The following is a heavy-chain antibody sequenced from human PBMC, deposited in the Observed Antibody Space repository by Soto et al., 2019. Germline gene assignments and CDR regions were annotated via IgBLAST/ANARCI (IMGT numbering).Heavy chain of an antibody. CDR2: IIPIFGTA. CDR3: ARREAVDGVNALSYYDGMDV. D-gene: IGHD3-10*01. CDR1: GGTFSSYA. J-gene: IGHJ6*02. Sequence: QVQLVQSGAEVKKPGSSVKVSCKASGGTFSSYAISWVRQAPGQGLEWMGGIIPIFGTANYAQKFQGRVTIPADKSTGTAYMELSSLGPEDTAVYYCARREAVDGVNALSYYDGMDVWGQGTTVAVSS. V-gene: IGHV1-69*06.